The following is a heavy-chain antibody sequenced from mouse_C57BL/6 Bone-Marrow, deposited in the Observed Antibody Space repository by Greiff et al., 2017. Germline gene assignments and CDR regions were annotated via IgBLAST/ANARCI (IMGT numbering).Heavy chain of an antibody. J-gene: IGHJ1*03. CDR2: IYPGSGST. CDR1: GYTFTSYW. CDR3: ARPYYSNYWYVDV. V-gene: IGHV1-55*01. D-gene: IGHD2-5*01. Sequence: QVQLQQPGAELVKPGASVKMSCKASGYTFTSYWITWVKQWPGQGLEWIGEIYPGSGSTNYNEKFKSKATLTVDPSSSTAYMQLSSLTSEDSVVYYCARPYYSNYWYVDVWGTGTTVTVSS.